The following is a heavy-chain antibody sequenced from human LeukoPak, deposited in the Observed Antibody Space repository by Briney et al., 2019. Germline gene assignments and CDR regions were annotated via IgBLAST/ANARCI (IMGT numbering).Heavy chain of an antibody. Sequence: PGGSLRLSCTASGFTFSNYGMHWVRQAPGKGLEWVAVISYDGSNEYYADSVKGRFTISRDNSKNTLYLQMNSLRAEDTAVYYCARGNNVLMVTGCFDYWGQGTLVTVSS. CDR3: ARGNNVLMVTGCFDY. CDR1: GFTFSNYG. CDR2: ISYDGSNE. V-gene: IGHV3-30*03. D-gene: IGHD2-21*02. J-gene: IGHJ4*02.